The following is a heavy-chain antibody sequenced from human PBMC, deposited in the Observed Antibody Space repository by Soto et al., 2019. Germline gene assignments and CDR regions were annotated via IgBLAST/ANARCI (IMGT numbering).Heavy chain of an antibody. CDR2: IDPSDSYT. D-gene: IGHD4-17*01. CDR3: ASARETPGYGGIPIT. V-gene: IGHV5-10-1*01. CDR1: GYSFTSYL. J-gene: IGHJ5*02. Sequence: GESLKISCKGSGYSFTSYLISWVRQMPGKGLEWMGRIDPSDSYTNYSPSFQGHVTISADKSISTAYLQWSSLKASDTAMYYCASARETPGYGGIPITWGQGTLVTVS.